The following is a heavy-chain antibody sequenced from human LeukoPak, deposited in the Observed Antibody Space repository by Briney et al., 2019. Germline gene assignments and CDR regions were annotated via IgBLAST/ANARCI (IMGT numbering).Heavy chain of an antibody. CDR3: AREGSDFWSGYRAAFDI. Sequence: SETLSLTCTVSGSSISSGGYYWGWIRQPPGKGLEWIGSIYYSGSTYYNPSLKSRVTISVDTSKNQFSLKLSSVTAADTAVYYCAREGSDFWSGYRAAFDIWGQGTMVTVSA. CDR2: IYYSGST. CDR1: GSSISSGGYY. J-gene: IGHJ3*02. D-gene: IGHD3-3*01. V-gene: IGHV4-39*07.